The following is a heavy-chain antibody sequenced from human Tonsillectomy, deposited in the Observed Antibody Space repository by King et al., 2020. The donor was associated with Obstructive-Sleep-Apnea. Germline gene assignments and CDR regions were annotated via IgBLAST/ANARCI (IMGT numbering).Heavy chain of an antibody. CDR2: ISYDGSNK. D-gene: IGHD3-22*01. CDR1: GFTFSSFA. J-gene: IGHJ4*02. CDR3: AREEDYYDSSGYYYYFDY. V-gene: IGHV3-30*04. Sequence: VQLVESGGGVVQPGRSLRLSCAASGFTFSSFAMHLGRQAPGKWLECVAVISYDGSNKYYADSVKGRFTISRDNSKNTLYLQMNSLRAEDTAVYYCAREEDYYDSSGYYYYFDYWGQGTLVTVSS.